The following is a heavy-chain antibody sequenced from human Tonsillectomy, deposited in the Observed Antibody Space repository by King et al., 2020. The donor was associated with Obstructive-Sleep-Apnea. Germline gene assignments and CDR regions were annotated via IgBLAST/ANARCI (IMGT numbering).Heavy chain of an antibody. D-gene: IGHD5-24*01. CDR2: IYYSGST. V-gene: IGHV4-59*01. CDR3: ARGVGRDGCIY. CDR1: GGSISNYY. J-gene: IGHJ4*02. Sequence: QLQESGPGLVKPSETLSLTCTVSGGSISNYYWSWIRQPPGKGLEWIGYIYYSGSTNYNPSLKSRVTISVDTSKNQFSLKRSSVTAAATAVDYCARGVGRDGCIYWGQGTLVTVSS.